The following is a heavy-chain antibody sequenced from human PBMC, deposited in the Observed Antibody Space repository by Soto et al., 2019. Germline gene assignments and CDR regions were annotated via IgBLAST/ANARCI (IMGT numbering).Heavy chain of an antibody. CDR2: ISGSGGST. Sequence: PGGSLRLSCAASGFTFSSYAMSWVRQAPGKGLEWVSAISGSGGSTYYADSVKGRFTISRDNANNTLYLQMNSLRAEDTAVYYCAKPPGYCSSTSCPFHYWGQGTLVTVSS. CDR1: GFTFSSYA. V-gene: IGHV3-23*01. J-gene: IGHJ4*02. D-gene: IGHD2-2*01. CDR3: AKPPGYCSSTSCPFHY.